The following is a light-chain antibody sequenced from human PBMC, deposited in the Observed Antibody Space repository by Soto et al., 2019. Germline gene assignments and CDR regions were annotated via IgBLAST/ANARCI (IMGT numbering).Light chain of an antibody. CDR3: QQYNNYWT. J-gene: IGKJ1*01. Sequence: DIQVTQSPSTLSASLGDRVTITCRASQDINRWLAWYQQKAGKAPKLLICDATTLESGAPSRFSGSGSGTEFSLTISSLQPDDFATYYCQQYNNYWTFGQGTKVDI. V-gene: IGKV1-5*01. CDR2: DAT. CDR1: QDINRW.